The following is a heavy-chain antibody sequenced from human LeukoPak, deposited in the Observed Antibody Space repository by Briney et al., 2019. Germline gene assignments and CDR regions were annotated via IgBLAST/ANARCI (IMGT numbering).Heavy chain of an antibody. CDR2: INPTGDST. CDR1: GYTFTGYY. D-gene: IGHD1-26*01. J-gene: IGHJ5*02. CDR3: ARDNSVGDNAWWFDP. V-gene: IGHV1-46*01. Sequence: ASVKVSCKASGYTFTGYYMHWVRQAPGQGLEWMGLINPTGDSTGYAQKFQGRVTMTRDMSTSTDYMELSSLRSEDTAIYYCARDNSVGDNAWWFDPWGQGTLVTVSS.